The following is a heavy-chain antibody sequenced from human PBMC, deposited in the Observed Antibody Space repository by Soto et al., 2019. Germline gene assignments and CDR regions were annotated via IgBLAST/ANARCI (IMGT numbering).Heavy chain of an antibody. CDR1: GGTFSSYA. Sequence: SVKVSCKASGGTFSSYAISWVRQAPGQGLEWMGGIIPIFGTANYAQKFQGRVTITADESTSTAYMKLSSLRSEDTAVYYCARESRYCSGGSCYFLPGIDYWGQGTLVTVSS. CDR2: IIPIFGTA. D-gene: IGHD2-15*01. CDR3: ARESRYCSGGSCYFLPGIDY. V-gene: IGHV1-69*13. J-gene: IGHJ4*02.